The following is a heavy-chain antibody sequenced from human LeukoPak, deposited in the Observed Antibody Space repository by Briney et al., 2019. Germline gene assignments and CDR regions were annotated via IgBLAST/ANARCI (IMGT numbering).Heavy chain of an antibody. CDR3: ARPRQSSGERDAFDI. CDR2: IYYSGST. CDR1: GGSISSSSYY. D-gene: IGHD6-19*01. Sequence: SETLSLTCTVSGGSISSSSYYWGWIRQPPGKGLEWIGSIYYSGSTYYTPSLKSRVTISVDKSKNQFSLKLSSVNAADPAGIYWARPRQSSGERDAFDIWGQGTMVTVSS. J-gene: IGHJ3*02. V-gene: IGHV4-39*01.